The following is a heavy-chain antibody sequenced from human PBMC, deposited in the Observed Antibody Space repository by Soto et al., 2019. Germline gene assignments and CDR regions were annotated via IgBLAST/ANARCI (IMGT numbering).Heavy chain of an antibody. CDR1: GGSASSYY. CDR2: IYTGGST. V-gene: IGHV4-4*07. Sequence: QVQLRESGPGLVKPSETLSLTCSVSGGSASSYYWSWIRQPAGKGPEWIGRIYTGGSTNYNPSLKSRATMSVDTSKNQFSLRLTSVTAADTAVYYCARASVGPPGGGSWTMPFDSWGRGTLVTVSS. D-gene: IGHD2-15*01. CDR3: ARASVGPPGGGSWTMPFDS. J-gene: IGHJ4*02.